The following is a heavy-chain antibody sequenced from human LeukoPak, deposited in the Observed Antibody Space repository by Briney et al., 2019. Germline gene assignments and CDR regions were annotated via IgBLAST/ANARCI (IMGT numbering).Heavy chain of an antibody. CDR2: IYSGGST. D-gene: IGHD6-19*01. CDR1: GFTVSSNY. CDR3: AKDVEQWLVLDAFDI. J-gene: IGHJ3*02. Sequence: GGSLRLSCAASGFTVSSNYMSWVRQAPGKGLEWVSVIYSGGSTYYAGSVKGRFTISRDNSKNTLYLQMNSLRAEDTAVYYCAKDVEQWLVLDAFDIWGQGTMVTVSS. V-gene: IGHV3-53*01.